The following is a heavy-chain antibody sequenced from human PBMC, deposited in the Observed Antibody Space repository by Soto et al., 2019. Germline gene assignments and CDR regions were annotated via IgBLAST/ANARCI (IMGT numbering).Heavy chain of an antibody. J-gene: IGHJ3*01. V-gene: IGHV3-64D*06. CDR3: AKEKSVTNSGYDAFEV. D-gene: IGHD1-1*01. CDR2: ISSRGGRT. CDR1: GLNISRYA. Sequence: GGSLRLSCVVSGLNISRYAMEWVRQGPGKGLQYVSAISSRGGRTYYADSVKGRFTISRDNSKSTLYLQMSSLIPEDTAVYYCAKEKSVTNSGYDAFEVWGQGTMVTVSS.